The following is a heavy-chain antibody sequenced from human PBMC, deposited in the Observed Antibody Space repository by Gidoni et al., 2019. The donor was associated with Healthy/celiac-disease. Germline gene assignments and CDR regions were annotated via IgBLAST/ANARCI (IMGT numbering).Heavy chain of an antibody. D-gene: IGHD4-17*01. J-gene: IGHJ2*01. CDR1: GFTFSDHY. CDR3: ARVRYGSGDYDWYFDL. Sequence: EVQLVESGGGLVQPGGSLRLSCAASGFTFSDHYMDWVRQAPGKGLEWVGRTRNKANSYTTEYAASVKGRFTISRDDSKNSLYLQMNSLKTEDTAVYYCARVRYGSGDYDWYFDLWGRGTLVTVSS. CDR2: TRNKANSYTT. V-gene: IGHV3-72*01.